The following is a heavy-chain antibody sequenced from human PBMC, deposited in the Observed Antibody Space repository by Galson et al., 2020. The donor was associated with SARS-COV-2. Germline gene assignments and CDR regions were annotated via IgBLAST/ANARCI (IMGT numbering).Heavy chain of an antibody. J-gene: IGHJ4*02. CDR2: ISYDGSNK. Sequence: GGSLRLSCAASGFTFSSYAMHWVRQAPGKGLEWVAVISYDGSNKYYADSVKGRFTISRDNSKNTLYLQMNSLRAEDTAVYYCASELLFIDYWGQGTLVTVSS. D-gene: IGHD2-21*02. CDR1: GFTFSSYA. V-gene: IGHV3-30-3*01. CDR3: ASELLFIDY.